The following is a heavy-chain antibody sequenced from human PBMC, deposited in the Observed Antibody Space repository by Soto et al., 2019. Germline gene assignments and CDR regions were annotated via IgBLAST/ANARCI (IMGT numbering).Heavy chain of an antibody. V-gene: IGHV4-4*07. CDR1: GGSISTYY. Sequence: QVQLQESGPGLVKPSETLSLTCTVSGGSISTYYWSWIRQPAGKGLEWIGRIYASGSTNYNPSLKSRVTMSVATSKNQFSLKLSSVTAAETAVYYCARGGMVIIPTATAFDYWGQGTLVTVSS. J-gene: IGHJ4*02. CDR2: IYASGST. CDR3: ARGGMVIIPTATAFDY. D-gene: IGHD2-2*01.